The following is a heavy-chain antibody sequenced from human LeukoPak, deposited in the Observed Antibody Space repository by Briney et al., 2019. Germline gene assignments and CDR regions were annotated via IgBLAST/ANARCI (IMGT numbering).Heavy chain of an antibody. Sequence: PSQTLSLTCTVSGGSISSGDYYWSWIRQPPGKGLEWIGYIYHSGSTYYNSSLKSRVTISVDTSKNQFSLKLSSVTAADTAVYYCARGLGYCSGGSCYSILYYYYYYGMDVWGQGTTVTVSS. J-gene: IGHJ6*02. CDR2: IYHSGST. CDR1: GGSISSGDYY. V-gene: IGHV4-30-4*01. D-gene: IGHD2-15*01. CDR3: ARGLGYCSGGSCYSILYYYYYYGMDV.